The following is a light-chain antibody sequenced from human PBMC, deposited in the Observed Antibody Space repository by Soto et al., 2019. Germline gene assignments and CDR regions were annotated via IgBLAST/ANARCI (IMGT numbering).Light chain of an antibody. J-gene: IGLJ2*01. CDR1: SSDVGGYKF. CDR2: EVI. CDR3: SSYGGSNNLV. V-gene: IGLV2-8*01. Sequence: QSALTKPPSASGSPGQSVTISCTGTSSDVGGYKFVSWHQQHPGKAPKLIMYEVIKRPSGVPDRFSGSKSGNTASLTVSGLQAEDEGDYYCSSYGGSNNLVFGGGTKLTVL.